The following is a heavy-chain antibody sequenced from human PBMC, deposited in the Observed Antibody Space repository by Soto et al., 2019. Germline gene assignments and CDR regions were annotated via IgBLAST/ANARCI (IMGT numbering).Heavy chain of an antibody. Sequence: SVKVSCKASGGTFSSYAISWVRQAPGQGLEWMGGIIPIFGTANYAQKFQGRVTITADESTSTAYMELSSLRSEDTPVYYCARRDCSSTSCYSMDVWGQVTTVTVSS. CDR3: ARRDCSSTSCYSMDV. V-gene: IGHV1-69*13. CDR1: GGTFSSYA. D-gene: IGHD2-2*01. J-gene: IGHJ6*02. CDR2: IIPIFGTA.